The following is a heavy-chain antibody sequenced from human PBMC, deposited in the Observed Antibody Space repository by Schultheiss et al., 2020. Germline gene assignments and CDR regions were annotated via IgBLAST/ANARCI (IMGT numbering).Heavy chain of an antibody. J-gene: IGHJ5*02. CDR2: MNPNSGNT. V-gene: IGHV1-8*01. CDR1: GYTFTSYD. D-gene: IGHD3-3*01. CDR3: ASSITIFGGGGANWFDP. Sequence: SVKVSCKASGYTFTSYDINWVRQATGQGLEWMGWMNPNSGNTGYAQKFQGRVTITADKSTSTAYMELSSLRSEDTAVYYCASSITIFGGGGANWFDPWGQGTLVTVSS.